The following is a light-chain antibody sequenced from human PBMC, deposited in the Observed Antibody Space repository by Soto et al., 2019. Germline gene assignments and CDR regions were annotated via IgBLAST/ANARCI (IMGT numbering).Light chain of an antibody. CDR2: GAS. V-gene: IGKV3-15*01. Sequence: EIGMTQWISTLSFGLGERATVSCRASQSVSSNLAWYQQKPGQAPRLLIYGASTRATGIPARFSGSGSGTDFTLTISSLQPEDVATYYCQKYNRVPLTFGGGTKVDIK. J-gene: IGKJ4*01. CDR1: QSVSSN. CDR3: QKYNRVPLT.